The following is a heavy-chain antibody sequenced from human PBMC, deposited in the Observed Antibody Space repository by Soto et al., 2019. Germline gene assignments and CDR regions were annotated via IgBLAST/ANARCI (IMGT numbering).Heavy chain of an antibody. CDR3: ARSDWFAP. CDR2: IKSDGSVT. CDR1: GITINGYW. Sequence: EVQLVESGGGLVQPGGSLRLSCAAYGITINGYWMNWVRQAPGKGLVWVSRIKSDGSVTSYADSVKGRFTISRDNAKNTLYLQMNSLRAEDTAVYYCARSDWFAPWGQGTLVTVSS. J-gene: IGHJ5*02. V-gene: IGHV3-74*01.